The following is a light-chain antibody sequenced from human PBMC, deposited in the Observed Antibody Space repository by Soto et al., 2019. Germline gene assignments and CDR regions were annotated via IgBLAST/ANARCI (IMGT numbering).Light chain of an antibody. CDR1: RDITSY. CDR3: QQYEHFTST. Sequence: DIHMTKSPSSVSASVGDRVTLTXQASRDITSYVNWYQQEPGXAPKXXXFNXSNLESGGPSRLSGSGSGSNFRFTISSLQPEDVATYYCQQYEHFTSTFGQGTRLEIK. V-gene: IGKV1-33*01. CDR2: NXS. J-gene: IGKJ5*01.